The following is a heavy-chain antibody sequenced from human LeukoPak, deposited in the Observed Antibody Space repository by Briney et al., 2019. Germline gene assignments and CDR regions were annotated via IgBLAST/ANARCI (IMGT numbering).Heavy chain of an antibody. J-gene: IGHJ4*02. CDR2: ISGSGDST. V-gene: IGHV3-23*01. D-gene: IGHD4-23*01. CDR3: AKDLASVVAPDFHY. CDR1: GFTFSSYA. Sequence: GGSLRLSCAASGFTFSSYAMSWVRQAPGKGLEWVSAISGSGDSTYYADSVKGRFTISRDNSKSTLYLQMNSLRAEDTAVYYCAKDLASVVAPDFHYWGQGTLVTVSS.